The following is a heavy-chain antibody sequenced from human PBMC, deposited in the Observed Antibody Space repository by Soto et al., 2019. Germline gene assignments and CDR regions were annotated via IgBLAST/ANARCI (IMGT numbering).Heavy chain of an antibody. V-gene: IGHV3-30*18. J-gene: IGHJ2*01. D-gene: IGHD6-19*01. CDR2: ISYDGSNK. Sequence: QVQLVESGGGVVQPGRSLRLSCAASGFTFSSYGMHWVRQAPGKGLEWVAVISYDGSNKYYADSVKGRFTISRDNSKNPLYLQMNSLRAEDTAVYYCAKEGMAGDYWYFDLWGRGTLVTVSS. CDR1: GFTFSSYG. CDR3: AKEGMAGDYWYFDL.